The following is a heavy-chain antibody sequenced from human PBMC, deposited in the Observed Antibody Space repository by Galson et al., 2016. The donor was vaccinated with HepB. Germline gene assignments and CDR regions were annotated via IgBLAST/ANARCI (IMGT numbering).Heavy chain of an antibody. CDR2: ISGNAHST. CDR3: ARIGYYDTSGYYYLYWYFDL. Sequence: SLRLSCAASGFTFSSYAMSWVRQAPGKGLEWVSAISGNAHSTYYADSVKGRFTISRDNSKNTLYVQMNSLRAEDTAVYYCARIGYYDTSGYYYLYWYFDLWGRGTPVTVSS. J-gene: IGHJ2*01. D-gene: IGHD3-22*01. V-gene: IGHV3-23*01. CDR1: GFTFSSYA.